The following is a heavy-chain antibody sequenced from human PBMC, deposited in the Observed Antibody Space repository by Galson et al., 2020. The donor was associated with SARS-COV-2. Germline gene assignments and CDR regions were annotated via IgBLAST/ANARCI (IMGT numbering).Heavy chain of an antibody. V-gene: IGHV4-38-2*02. CDR3: ARILDY. J-gene: IGHJ4*02. CDR1: GYSISSGYY. Sequence: SETLSFTCTVSGYSISSGYYWGWIRQPPGKGLEFIGSIYNSGTTYYNPSLRSRVTISVDTSQNQFSLKLTSVTAADTAVYYCARILDYWGQGTLVTVSS. CDR2: IYNSGTT.